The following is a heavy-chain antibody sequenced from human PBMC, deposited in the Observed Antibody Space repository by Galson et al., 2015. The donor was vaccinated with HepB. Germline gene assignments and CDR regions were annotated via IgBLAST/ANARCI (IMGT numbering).Heavy chain of an antibody. D-gene: IGHD1-20*01. CDR3: ARDKYNWNDVVWGGENYYGMDV. CDR1: GFTFSSYS. Sequence: SLRLSCAASGFTFSSYSMNWVRQAPGKGLEWVSYISSSSSTIYYADSVKGRFTISRDNAKNSLYLQMNSLRDEDTAVYYCARDKYNWNDVVWGGENYYGMDVWGQGTTVTVSS. V-gene: IGHV3-48*02. J-gene: IGHJ6*02. CDR2: ISSSSSTI.